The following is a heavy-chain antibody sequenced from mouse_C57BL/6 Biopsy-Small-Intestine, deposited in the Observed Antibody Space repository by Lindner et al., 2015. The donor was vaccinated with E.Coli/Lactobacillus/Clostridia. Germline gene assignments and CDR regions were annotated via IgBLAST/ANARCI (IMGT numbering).Heavy chain of an antibody. V-gene: IGHV1S29*02. CDR2: MNPASGDT. Sequence: SVKVSCKTSGYPFTSVEIHWVRQASGQGLEFMGWMNPASGDTGFAQKFQGRVALTRDISKTTAYMEIGNLRSDDTAIYYCARAWSGSSSAYWGQGTQVTVSS. J-gene: IGHJ4*01. CDR1: GYPFTSVE. CDR3: ARAWSGSSSAY. D-gene: IGHD6-1*01.